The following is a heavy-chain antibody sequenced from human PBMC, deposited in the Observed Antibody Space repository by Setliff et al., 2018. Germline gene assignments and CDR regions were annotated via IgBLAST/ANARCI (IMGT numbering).Heavy chain of an antibody. V-gene: IGHV4-61*09. CDR3: ARAISGWYSAHYYYMDV. J-gene: IGHJ6*03. D-gene: IGHD6-19*01. CDR2: IYTSGST. Sequence: SETLSLTCAVSGFSISSGYYWGWIRQPAGKGLEWIGHIYTSGSTNYNPSLKSRVTISVDASKNQLSLNLRSVTAADTAVYYCARAISGWYSAHYYYMDVWGKGTTVTAP. CDR1: GFSISSGYY.